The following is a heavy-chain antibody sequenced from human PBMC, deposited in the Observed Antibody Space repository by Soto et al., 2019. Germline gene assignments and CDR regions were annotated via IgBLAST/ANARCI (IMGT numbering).Heavy chain of an antibody. D-gene: IGHD1-1*01. J-gene: IGHJ3*02. CDR2: IIPIFGTA. V-gene: IGHV1-69*13. Sequence: SGKVSCKASAGTFSSYAISWVRQAPGQGLEWMGGIIPIFGTANYAQKFQGRVTITADESTSTAYMELSSLRSEDTAVYYCARDVHLRAFDIWGQGTMVTVSS. CDR1: AGTFSSYA. CDR3: ARDVHLRAFDI.